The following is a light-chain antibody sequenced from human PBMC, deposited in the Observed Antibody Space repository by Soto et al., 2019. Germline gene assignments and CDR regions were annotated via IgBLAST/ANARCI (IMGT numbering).Light chain of an antibody. J-gene: IGKJ5*01. Sequence: ENVWKQAPRTRSLYPGERATRSCRASHSVTRYVAWYQQKPGQAPRLLISDASGRATGIPDRFSGSGSETDFSLTINRLEPEDFAVYFCQQYGSSPITFGQGTLLEIK. CDR2: DAS. CDR1: HSVTRY. V-gene: IGKV3-20*01. CDR3: QQYGSSPIT.